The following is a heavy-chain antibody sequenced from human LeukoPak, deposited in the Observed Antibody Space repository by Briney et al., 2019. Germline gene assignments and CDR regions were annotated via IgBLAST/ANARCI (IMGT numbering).Heavy chain of an antibody. V-gene: IGHV1-2*02. Sequence: ASVKVSCKASGYTFTGYYMHCVRQAPGQGLEWMGWINPNSGGTNYAQKFQGRVTMTRDTSISTAYMELSRLRSDDTAVYYCARVGSYGTEDFDYWGQGTLVAVSS. D-gene: IGHD5-18*01. CDR3: ARVGSYGTEDFDY. CDR1: GYTFTGYY. CDR2: INPNSGGT. J-gene: IGHJ4*02.